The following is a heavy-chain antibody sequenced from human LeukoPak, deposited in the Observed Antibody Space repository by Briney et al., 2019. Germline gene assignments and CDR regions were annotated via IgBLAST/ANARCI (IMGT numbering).Heavy chain of an antibody. Sequence: SETLSLTCAVSGGSISSSNWWSWVRQPPGKGLEWIGSIYYSGSTYYNPSLKSRVTISVDTSKNQFSLKLSSVTAADTAVYYCARDFGMEGYWGQGTLVTVSS. CDR3: ARDFGMEGY. J-gene: IGHJ4*02. CDR2: IYYSGST. D-gene: IGHD3-16*01. CDR1: GGSISSSNW. V-gene: IGHV4-4*02.